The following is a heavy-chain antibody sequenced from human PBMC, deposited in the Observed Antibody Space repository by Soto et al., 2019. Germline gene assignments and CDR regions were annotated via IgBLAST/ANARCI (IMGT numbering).Heavy chain of an antibody. V-gene: IGHV5-51*01. CDR3: AKITGYVAHMDV. D-gene: IGHD6-13*01. Sequence: PGGSLKICCKVSGYTFTTHWIAWVRQMPGKGLEWMGIIYPGDSDTKYSPSFQGQVTISADKSISTAYLQWNSLKASDTAIYYCAKITGYVAHMDVWGQGTTVTVSS. J-gene: IGHJ6*02. CDR1: GYTFTTHW. CDR2: IYPGDSDT.